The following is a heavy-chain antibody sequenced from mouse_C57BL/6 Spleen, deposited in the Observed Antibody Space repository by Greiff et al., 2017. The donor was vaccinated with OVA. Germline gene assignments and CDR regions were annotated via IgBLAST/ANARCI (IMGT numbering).Heavy chain of an antibody. D-gene: IGHD1-1*01. J-gene: IGHJ4*01. CDR2: ISSGGSTI. Sequence: EVKLVESGGGLVKPGGSLKLSCAASGFTFSDYGMHWVRQAPEKGLEWVAYISSGGSTIYYADTVKGRFTISRDNAKNTLYLQMTSLRSEDTAMYYGARPVYYYGSSYAMDYWGQGTSVTVSS. CDR1: GFTFSDYG. CDR3: ARPVYYYGSSYAMDY. V-gene: IGHV5-17*01.